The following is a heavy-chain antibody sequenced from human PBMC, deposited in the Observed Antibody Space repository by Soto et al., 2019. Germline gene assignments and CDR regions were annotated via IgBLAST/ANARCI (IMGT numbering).Heavy chain of an antibody. CDR2: TSYDEGNK. CDR1: GFTFSGYA. D-gene: IGHD3-9*01. J-gene: IGHJ3*02. Sequence: QVQLVESGGGVVHPGTSLRLTCADSGFTFSGYAMHWVRQAPGEGLAWVAVTSYDEGNKYYADSVNGRFTISRDNSRNTLSLQLNSLRVEDTAVYYCARTGRYAFDIWGQGAMVTVSS. V-gene: IGHV3-30-3*01. CDR3: ARTGRYAFDI.